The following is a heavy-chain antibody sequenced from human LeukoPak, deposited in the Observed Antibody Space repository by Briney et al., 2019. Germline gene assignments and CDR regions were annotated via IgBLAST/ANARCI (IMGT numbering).Heavy chain of an antibody. CDR2: IIPILGIA. J-gene: IGHJ4*02. D-gene: IGHD4-17*01. V-gene: IGHV1-69*04. CDR3: ARAGATVVTPNYYYFDY. CDR1: GGTFSSYA. Sequence: SVKVSCKASGGTFSSYAISWVRQAPGQGLEWMGRIIPILGIANYAQKFQGRVTITADKSTSTAYMELSSLRSEDTAVYYCARAGATVVTPNYYYFDYWGQGTLVAVSS.